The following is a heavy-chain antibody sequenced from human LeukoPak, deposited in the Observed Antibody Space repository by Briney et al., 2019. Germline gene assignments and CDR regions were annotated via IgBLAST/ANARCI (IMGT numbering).Heavy chain of an antibody. CDR3: TRDHGLDV. CDR2: INSDGSAT. J-gene: IGHJ6*02. Sequence: GGSLRLSCAASGFTFSSYWMSWVRQAPGKGLMWVSQINSDGSATSCADPVKGRCTISRDNAKNMLYLEMNSLRVEDTAVFFCTRDHGLDVWGQGTTVTVSS. CDR1: GFTFSSYW. V-gene: IGHV3-74*01.